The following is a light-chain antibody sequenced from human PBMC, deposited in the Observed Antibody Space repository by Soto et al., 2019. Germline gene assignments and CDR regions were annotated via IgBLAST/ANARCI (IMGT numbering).Light chain of an antibody. V-gene: IGKV3-11*01. CDR2: DAS. CDR1: QSVSNY. Sequence: EIVLTQSPATLSVSPGERATLSCRASQSVSNYLAWFQQKPGQAPRLLIYDASNRATGIPARFSGSGSGTDFTLTINSLEPEEFAVYYCQLRGNWPPFTFGPGTRVDIK. CDR3: QLRGNWPPFT. J-gene: IGKJ3*01.